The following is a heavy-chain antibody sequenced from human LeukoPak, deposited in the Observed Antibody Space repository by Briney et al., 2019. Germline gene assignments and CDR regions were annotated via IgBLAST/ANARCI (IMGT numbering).Heavy chain of an antibody. V-gene: IGHV3-53*05. Sequence: PGGSLRLSCAASGLTVSSNCMSWVRQAPGKGLEWVSFIYSGGDTYYADSVKGRFTISRDNSKNTLYLQMNSLRAEDTAVYYCARGGLPYSSSWAAYYYYYMDVWGKGTTVTVSS. J-gene: IGHJ6*03. CDR2: IYSGGDT. D-gene: IGHD6-13*01. CDR3: ARGGLPYSSSWAAYYYYYMDV. CDR1: GLTVSSNC.